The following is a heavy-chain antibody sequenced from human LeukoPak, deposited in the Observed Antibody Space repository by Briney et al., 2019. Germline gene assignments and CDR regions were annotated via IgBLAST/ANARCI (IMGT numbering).Heavy chain of an antibody. CDR3: ARGLSRSVAASP. CDR1: GYTFTLYG. CDR2: ISGHNGNT. V-gene: IGHV1-18*01. D-gene: IGHD6-19*01. Sequence: ASVKVSCKASGYTFTLYGVTWMRQAPGQGLEWVGWISGHNGNTKYAQRLQGRVTLTTDISTTTAYMELRNLTSDDTAVYYCARGLSRSVAASPWGQGTLVTVSS. J-gene: IGHJ5*02.